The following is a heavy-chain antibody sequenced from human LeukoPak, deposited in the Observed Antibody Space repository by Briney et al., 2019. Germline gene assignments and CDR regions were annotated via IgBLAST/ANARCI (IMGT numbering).Heavy chain of an antibody. Sequence: ASVKVSCKASGYTFTNYYIHWVRQAPGPGLEWMGIINPSGGTTSYAQKFQGRVTMTRDTSTSTVYMELSSLRSEDTAVYYCAKDSAAPGTRGWFDPWGQATLVTVSS. CDR1: GYTFTNYY. V-gene: IGHV1-46*01. CDR3: AKDSAAPGTRGWFDP. J-gene: IGHJ5*02. CDR2: INPSGGTT. D-gene: IGHD6-13*01.